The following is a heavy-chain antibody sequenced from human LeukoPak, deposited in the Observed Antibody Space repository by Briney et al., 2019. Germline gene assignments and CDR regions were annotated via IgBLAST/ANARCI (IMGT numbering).Heavy chain of an antibody. CDR2: INGGPDDNT. J-gene: IGHJ6*02. CDR1: GFTFNNYA. V-gene: IGHV3-23*01. Sequence: GGSLRLSCSASGFTFNNYAMTWVRQAPGKGLEWVSTINGGPDDNTYYADSVKGRFTISRDNSRNTLYLQMNSLRAEDTAIYFCAKDFAISLRFGEDYYGMDVWGQGTTVTVSS. D-gene: IGHD3-10*01. CDR3: AKDFAISLRFGEDYYGMDV.